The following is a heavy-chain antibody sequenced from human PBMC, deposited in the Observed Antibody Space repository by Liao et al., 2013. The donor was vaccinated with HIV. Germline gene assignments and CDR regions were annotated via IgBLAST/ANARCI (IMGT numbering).Heavy chain of an antibody. J-gene: IGHJ6*01. D-gene: IGHD3-10*01. CDR3: ARSERWTLSSGDV. CDR2: IFYSGST. Sequence: QLQLQESGPGLVKPSETLSVTCTVSGGSVRSNFYYWAWIRQPPGKGLEWIGSIFYSGSTYYNPSVKSRVTISVDTSKDQFSLKLSSVTAADTAIYYCARSERWTLSSGDVWGQRDHGHRLL. V-gene: IGHV4-39*07. CDR1: GGSVRSNFYY.